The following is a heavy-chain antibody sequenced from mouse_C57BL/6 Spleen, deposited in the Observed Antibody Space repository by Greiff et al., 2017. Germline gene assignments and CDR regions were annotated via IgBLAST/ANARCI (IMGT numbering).Heavy chain of an antibody. D-gene: IGHD1-1*01. Sequence: EVKLVESGGGLVKPGGSLKLSCAASGFTFSSYAMSWVRQTPEKRLEWVATISDGGSYTYYPNNVQVRFTITRDNAKNNLYLQMSHLKSADTAMYYCARDSLITTVVGGWGQGTTLTVAS. CDR2: ISDGGSYT. CDR1: GFTFSSYA. J-gene: IGHJ2*01. V-gene: IGHV5-4*01. CDR3: ARDSLITTVVGG.